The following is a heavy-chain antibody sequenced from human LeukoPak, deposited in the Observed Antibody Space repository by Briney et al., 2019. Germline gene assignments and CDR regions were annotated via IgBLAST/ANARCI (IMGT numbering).Heavy chain of an antibody. CDR1: GYTLTGYY. CDR2: INPNSGGT. J-gene: IGHJ4*02. D-gene: IGHD7-27*01. V-gene: IGHV1-2*02. Sequence: ASVKVSCGAAGYTLTGYYMQWVREAPEQRVEWMGWINPNSGGTNYAQKFKGRVTMTRVTSISTAYMELSRLTSDDTAVYYCARDRTGESDFDYWGQGTLVTVSS. CDR3: ARDRTGESDFDY.